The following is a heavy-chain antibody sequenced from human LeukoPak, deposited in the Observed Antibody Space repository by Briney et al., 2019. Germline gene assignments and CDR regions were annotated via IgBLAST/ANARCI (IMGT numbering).Heavy chain of an antibody. D-gene: IGHD6-13*01. CDR2: ISYDGSNK. J-gene: IGHJ4*02. CDR1: GFTFSSYA. V-gene: IGHV3-30*04. Sequence: GGSLRLSCAASGFTFSSYAMHWVRQAPGKGLEWVAVISYDGSNKYYADSVKGRFTISRDNSKNTLYLQMNSLRAEDTAVYYCARDSLDYIAEPHAGYFDYWGQGTLVTVSS. CDR3: ARDSLDYIAEPHAGYFDY.